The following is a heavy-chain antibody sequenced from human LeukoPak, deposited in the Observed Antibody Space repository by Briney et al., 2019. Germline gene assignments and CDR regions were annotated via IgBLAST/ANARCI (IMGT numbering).Heavy chain of an antibody. CDR1: GFTFSSYG. J-gene: IGHJ4*02. Sequence: PGGSLRLSCAASGFTFSSYGMSWVRQAPGKGLEWVANIKQDGSEKYYVDSVKGRFTISRDNAKNSLYLQMNSLRAEDTAVYYCARAPRPYDSGSYYGDWGQGTLVTVSS. V-gene: IGHV3-7*01. CDR3: ARAPRPYDSGSYYGD. D-gene: IGHD3-10*01. CDR2: IKQDGSEK.